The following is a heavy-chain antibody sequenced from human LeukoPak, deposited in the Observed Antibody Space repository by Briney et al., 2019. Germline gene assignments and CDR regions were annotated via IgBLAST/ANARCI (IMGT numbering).Heavy chain of an antibody. CDR2: ISYDGSNK. V-gene: IGHV3-30*18. J-gene: IGHJ4*02. CDR3: AKDLLYYYGSGSYYFDY. CDR1: GFTFSSYG. D-gene: IGHD3-10*01. Sequence: GRSLRLSCAASGFTFSSYGMHWVRQAPVKGLEWVADISYDGSNKYYADAVKGRFTISRDNSKNTLYLQMNSLRAEDTAVYYCAKDLLYYYGSGSYYFDYWGQGTLVTVSS.